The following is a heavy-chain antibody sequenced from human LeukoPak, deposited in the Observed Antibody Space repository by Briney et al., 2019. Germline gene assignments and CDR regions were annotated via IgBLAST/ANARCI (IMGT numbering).Heavy chain of an antibody. J-gene: IGHJ4*02. CDR1: GGSISSSSYY. Sequence: SETLSLTCTVSGGSISSSSYYWGWIRQPPGKGLEWIGSIYYSGSTYYNPSLKSRVTISVDTSKNQFSLKLSSVTAADTAVYYCARDSRRGWDYDILTGYYWPGCLDYWGQGTLVTVSS. CDR2: IYYSGST. CDR3: ARDSRRGWDYDILTGYYWPGCLDY. V-gene: IGHV4-39*02. D-gene: IGHD3-9*01.